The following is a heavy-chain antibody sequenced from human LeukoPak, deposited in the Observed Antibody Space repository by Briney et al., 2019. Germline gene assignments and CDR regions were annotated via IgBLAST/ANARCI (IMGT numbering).Heavy chain of an antibody. V-gene: IGHV3-48*03. D-gene: IGHD3-10*02. CDR2: ISSSGSTI. J-gene: IGHJ6*04. CDR3: AELGITMSGGV. Sequence: GGSLRLSCAASGFTFSSYEMNWVRQAPGKGLEWVSYISSSGSTIYYADSVKGRFTISRDNAKNSLYLQMNSLRAEDTAVYYCAELGITMSGGVWGKGETVTISS. CDR1: GFTFSSYE.